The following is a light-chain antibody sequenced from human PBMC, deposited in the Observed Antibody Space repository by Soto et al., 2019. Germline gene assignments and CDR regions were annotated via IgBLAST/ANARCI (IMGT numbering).Light chain of an antibody. CDR3: CSYAGSRTVV. V-gene: IGLV2-23*01. CDR1: SSDVGSYNL. Sequence: QSALTQPASVSGSPGQSITISCTGTSSDVGSYNLVSWYQQHPGKAPKFMIYEGSKRPSGVSNRFSGSKSGNTASLTISGLQAEDEADYYCCSYAGSRTVVFGGGTQLTVL. CDR2: EGS. J-gene: IGLJ2*01.